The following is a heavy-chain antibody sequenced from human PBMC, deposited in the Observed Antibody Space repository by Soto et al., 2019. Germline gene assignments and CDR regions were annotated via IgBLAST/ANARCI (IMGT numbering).Heavy chain of an antibody. CDR1: GYTFTSYG. CDR3: AGDGGMVVGGGTTLDY. Sequence: QVQLVQSGAEVKKPGASVKVSCKASGYTFTSYGISWVRQAPGQGLEWLGWISAYNGNTNYARNLQGRVTGTGEPSASPAHMEPRSLRSADTSGYYCAGDGGMVVGGGTTLDYSGQGTLVTGSS. D-gene: IGHD1-26*01. J-gene: IGHJ4*02. V-gene: IGHV1-18*01. CDR2: ISAYNGNT.